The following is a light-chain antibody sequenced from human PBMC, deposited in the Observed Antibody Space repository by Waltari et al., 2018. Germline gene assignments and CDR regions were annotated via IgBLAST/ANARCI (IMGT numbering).Light chain of an antibody. J-gene: IGKJ1*01. CDR3: QQHYISRT. V-gene: IGKV4-1*01. CDR1: QSVLYTSNNKNY. Sequence: DIVMTQSPNSLAVSLGERATITCKSSQSVLYTSNNKNYLAWYQQKPGQPPKLHIYWASTRESGVPDRFSGSGSGTDFTLSISSLQAEDVAVYYCQQHYISRTFGQGTRVEIK. CDR2: WAS.